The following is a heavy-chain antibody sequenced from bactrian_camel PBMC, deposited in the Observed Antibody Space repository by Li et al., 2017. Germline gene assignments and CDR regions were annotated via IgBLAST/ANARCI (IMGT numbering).Heavy chain of an antibody. Sequence: HVQLVESGGGSVQVGGSLTLACSAIGYVYSSTCMGWFRQAPGKGLEWVSGIRRGGSRTEYAAFARGRFTISRDNAKSTLYLDLNDLKTEDTAVYHCGLGLYYTVDSFSVRGQGTQVTVS. J-gene: IGHJ4*01. CDR1: GYVYSSTC. D-gene: IGHD2*01. CDR2: IRRGGSRT. CDR3: GLGLYYTVDSFSV. V-gene: IGHV3S6*01.